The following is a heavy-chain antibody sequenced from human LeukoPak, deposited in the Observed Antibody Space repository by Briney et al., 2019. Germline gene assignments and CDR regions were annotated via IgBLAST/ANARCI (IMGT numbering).Heavy chain of an antibody. CDR2: IYYSGST. CDR1: GGSISRYY. Sequence: SETLSLTCTVSGGSISRYYWSWIRQPPGKGLEWIGYIYYSGSTNYNPSLKSRVTISVDTSKNQFSLKLSSVTAADTAVYYCARGRTPITMVRGVNFDYWGQGTLVTVSS. CDR3: ARGRTPITMVRGVNFDY. J-gene: IGHJ4*02. D-gene: IGHD3-10*01. V-gene: IGHV4-59*12.